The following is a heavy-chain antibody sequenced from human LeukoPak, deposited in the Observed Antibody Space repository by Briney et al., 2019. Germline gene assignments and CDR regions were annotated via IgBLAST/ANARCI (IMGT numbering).Heavy chain of an antibody. CDR3: ARDPAAILGGLPVYFDY. CDR1: GFTFSGYG. J-gene: IGHJ4*02. V-gene: IGHV3-33*01. Sequence: PGRSLRLSCAASGFTFSGYGMHWVRQAPGKGLEWVAVIWYDGSNKYYADSVKGRFTISRDNSKNTLYLQMNSLRAEDTAVYYCARDPAAILGGLPVYFDYWGQGTLVTVSS. CDR2: IWYDGSNK. D-gene: IGHD6-13*01.